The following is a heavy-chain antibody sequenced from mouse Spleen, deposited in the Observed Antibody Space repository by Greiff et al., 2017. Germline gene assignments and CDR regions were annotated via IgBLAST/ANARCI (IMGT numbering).Heavy chain of an antibody. D-gene: IGHD1-1*01. Sequence: QVQLKQSGAELVMPGASVKLSCKASGYTFTSYWMHWVKQRPGQGLEWIGEIDPSDSYTNYNQKFKGKATLTVDKSSSTAYMQLSSLTSEDSAVYYCAREIATGAYWGQGTLVTVSA. V-gene: IGHV1-69*01. CDR3: AREIATGAY. J-gene: IGHJ3*01. CDR1: GYTFTSYW. CDR2: IDPSDSYT.